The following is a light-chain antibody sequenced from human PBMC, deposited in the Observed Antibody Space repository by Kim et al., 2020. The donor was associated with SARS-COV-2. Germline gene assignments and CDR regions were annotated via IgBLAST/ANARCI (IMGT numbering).Light chain of an antibody. V-gene: IGKV1-17*01. CDR3: LQHNTYPIT. J-gene: IGKJ5*01. CDR1: QDIRND. CDR2: GAS. Sequence: ASVGDRVTSTGRASQDIRNDLGWHQQNPGRAPKRLIYGASSLQSGVPSRFSCSGSGTEFTLTICSLQPEDFATYFCLQHNTYPITFGQGTRLEIK.